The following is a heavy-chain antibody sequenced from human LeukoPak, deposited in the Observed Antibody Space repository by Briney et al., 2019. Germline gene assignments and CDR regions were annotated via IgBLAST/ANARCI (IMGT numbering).Heavy chain of an antibody. D-gene: IGHD5-18*01. Sequence: EASVKVSCKASGGTFTSYYMHWVRLAPGQGLEWMGIINPSGGSTSYAQKFQGRVTMTRDTSTSTVYMELSSLRSEDTAVYYCARGSRYGYSYGYGFDYWGQGTLVTVSS. V-gene: IGHV1-46*01. CDR3: ARGSRYGYSYGYGFDY. CDR1: GGTFTSYY. J-gene: IGHJ4*02. CDR2: INPSGGST.